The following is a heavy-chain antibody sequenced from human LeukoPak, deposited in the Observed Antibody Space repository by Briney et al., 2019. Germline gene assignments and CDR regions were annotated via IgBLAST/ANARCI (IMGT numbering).Heavy chain of an antibody. J-gene: IGHJ4*02. D-gene: IGHD2-2*01. CDR2: IYSGGST. V-gene: IGHV3-53*01. CDR1: GFTFSSYG. Sequence: GGSLRLSCAASGFTFSSYGMHWVRQAPGKGLEWVSVIYSGGSTYYADSVKGRFTISRDNSKNTLYLQMNSLRAEDTAVYYCARDVGVVGPDLDHWGQGTLVTVSS. CDR3: ARDVGVVGPDLDH.